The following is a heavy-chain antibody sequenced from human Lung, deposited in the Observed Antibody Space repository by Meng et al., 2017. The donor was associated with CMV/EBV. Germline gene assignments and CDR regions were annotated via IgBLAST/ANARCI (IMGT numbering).Heavy chain of an antibody. CDR2: IDWEGRNT. D-gene: IGHD3-10*01. CDR3: AKVRGSGRYAPGWFES. Sequence: GESLKISCAASRFTFDDYGMCWVRQVPGKGLEWVSGIDWEGRNTGYADSVKGRFIISRDNTKNVLYLQMNSLRVDDTALYYCAKVRGSGRYAPGWFESWGQGXLVTVSS. V-gene: IGHV3-20*04. CDR1: RFTFDDYG. J-gene: IGHJ5*01.